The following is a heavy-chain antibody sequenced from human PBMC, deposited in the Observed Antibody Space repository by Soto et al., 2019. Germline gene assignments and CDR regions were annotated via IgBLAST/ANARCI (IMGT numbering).Heavy chain of an antibody. V-gene: IGHV4-59*02. CDR3: ARGRPRDGFNSGHSAFDI. J-gene: IGHJ3*02. CDR2: IYYRGNT. D-gene: IGHD3-10*01. Sequence: XTLCLACAVSGGSVSSDFWVWIRQPPGKGLEWIGYIYYRGNTNYNPYLGSGVNMSVETYKNQFYLTLKSVTAPDTDVYYCARGRPRDGFNSGHSAFDIWGQGPMVTVS. CDR1: GGSVSSDF.